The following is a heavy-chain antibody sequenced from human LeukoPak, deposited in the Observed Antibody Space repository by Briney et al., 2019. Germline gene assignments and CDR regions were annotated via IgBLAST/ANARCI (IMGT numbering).Heavy chain of an antibody. CDR1: GGSISSSSGNC. Sequence: SETLSLTCAVSGGSISSSSGNCWTWVRQPPGKGLEWIGEIYHSGSTNYNPSLKSRVTMLLDKSKNQFPLKLSSVTAADTAVYYCARNGGNSDFDYWGQGTLVTVSS. D-gene: IGHD4-23*01. V-gene: IGHV4-4*02. J-gene: IGHJ4*02. CDR2: IYHSGST. CDR3: ARNGGNSDFDY.